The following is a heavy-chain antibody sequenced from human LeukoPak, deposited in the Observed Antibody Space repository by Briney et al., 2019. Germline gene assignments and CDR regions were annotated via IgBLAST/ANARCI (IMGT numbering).Heavy chain of an antibody. CDR3: ARCSVLQYFDDDAFDI. CDR1: GYTFTSYD. J-gene: IGHJ3*02. D-gene: IGHD3-9*01. Sequence: VASVKVSCKASGYTFTSYDINWVRQATGQGLEWMGWMNPNSGNTGYAQKFQGRVTMTRNTSISTAYMELSSLRSEDTAVYYCARCSVLQYFDDDAFDIWGQGTMVTVSS. CDR2: MNPNSGNT. V-gene: IGHV1-8*01.